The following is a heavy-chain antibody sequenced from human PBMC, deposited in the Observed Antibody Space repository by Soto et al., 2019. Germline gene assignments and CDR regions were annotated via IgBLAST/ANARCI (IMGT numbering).Heavy chain of an antibody. CDR1: GGSISSSSYY. J-gene: IGHJ5*02. CDR3: ASPKIAFYNWFDP. V-gene: IGHV4-39*01. CDR2: IYYSGST. D-gene: IGHD3-3*02. Sequence: QLQLQESGPGLVRPSETLSLTCTVSGGSISSSSYYWGWIRQPPGKGLEWIGSIYYSGSTYYNPSPQRRVAISVDTSKNQFSLKLSSVTAADTAVYYCASPKIAFYNWFDPWGQGTLVTVSS.